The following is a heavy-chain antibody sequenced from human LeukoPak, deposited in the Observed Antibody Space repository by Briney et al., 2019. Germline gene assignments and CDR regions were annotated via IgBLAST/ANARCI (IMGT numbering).Heavy chain of an antibody. CDR1: GGSISSSY. CDR3: AREGMIATGREPAEI. Sequence: SETLSLTCSVSGGSISSSYWRWIRQAPGKGLEWIGQIYYSGSTNYNPSLKSRVTISVDTSKNQFSLKLSSVTAADTAVYYCAREGMIATGREPAEIWGQGTMVTVSS. V-gene: IGHV4-59*01. D-gene: IGHD3-22*01. J-gene: IGHJ3*02. CDR2: IYYSGST.